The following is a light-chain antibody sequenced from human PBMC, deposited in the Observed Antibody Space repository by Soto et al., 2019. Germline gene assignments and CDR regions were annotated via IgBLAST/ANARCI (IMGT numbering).Light chain of an antibody. J-gene: IGKJ2*01. Sequence: DIPMTQSPSTLSGSVGDRVTITCRASQTISSWLAWYQQKPGPAPKLLIHTASTLQSGVPSRFSGRGSGADFTLTISSVQPDDFAIYFCQQSYSTPPTFGQGTSLEIK. CDR2: TAS. CDR1: QTISSW. V-gene: IGKV1-39*01. CDR3: QQSYSTPPT.